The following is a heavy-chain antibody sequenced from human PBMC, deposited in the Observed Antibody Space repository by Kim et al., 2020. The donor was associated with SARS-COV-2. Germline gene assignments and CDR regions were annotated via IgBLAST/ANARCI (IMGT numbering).Heavy chain of an antibody. D-gene: IGHD1-7*01. CDR3: ARATQDWNYSVDY. Sequence: ASVKVSCKASGYTFTGYYMHWVRQAPGQGLEWMGWINPNSGGTNYAQKFQGRVTMSRDTSISTAYMELSRLRSDDTAVYYCARATQDWNYSVDYWGQGTLVTVSS. CDR2: INPNSGGT. J-gene: IGHJ4*02. CDR1: GYTFTGYY. V-gene: IGHV1-2*02.